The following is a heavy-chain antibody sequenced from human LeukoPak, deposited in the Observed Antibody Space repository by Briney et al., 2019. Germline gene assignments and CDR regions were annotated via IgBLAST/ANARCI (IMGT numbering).Heavy chain of an antibody. D-gene: IGHD2-15*01. CDR1: GITVSSNY. Sequence: GGSLRLSCAASGITVSSNYMSWVRQAPGKGLEWVSVIYSGGSTYYADSVKGRFTISRDNSKNTLYLQMKSLRAEDTAVYYYARVIGATWFDPWGQGTLVTVSS. CDR2: IYSGGST. J-gene: IGHJ5*02. CDR3: ARVIGATWFDP. V-gene: IGHV3-66*01.